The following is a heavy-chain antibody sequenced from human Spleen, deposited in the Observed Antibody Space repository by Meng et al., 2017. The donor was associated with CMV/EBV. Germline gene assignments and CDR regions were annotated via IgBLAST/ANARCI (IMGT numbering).Heavy chain of an antibody. CDR3: ARDPEWELGY. CDR1: GFTVSSNC. V-gene: IGHV3-53*01. J-gene: IGHJ4*02. D-gene: IGHD1-26*01. CDR2: IYSDGDT. Sequence: LGLSCAASGFTVSSNCMSWVRRAPGKGLEWVSVIYSDGDTYYADSVKGRFTISRDNSKNTLYLQMNSLRAEDTAVYYCARDPEWELGYWGQGTLVTVSS.